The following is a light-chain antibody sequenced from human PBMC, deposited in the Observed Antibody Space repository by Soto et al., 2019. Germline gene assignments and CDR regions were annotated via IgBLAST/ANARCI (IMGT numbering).Light chain of an antibody. V-gene: IGKV1-39*01. CDR1: QSMSRY. CDR2: AAS. Sequence: DIQMTQSPSSLSASVGDRVTITCRASQSMSRYLNWYQQKPGKVPKPLIYAASSLQSGVPSRFSGSGSGTDFTLTISSLQPEDFATYYWQQSFSSPRTFGQGTRVEIK. CDR3: QQSFSSPRT. J-gene: IGKJ1*01.